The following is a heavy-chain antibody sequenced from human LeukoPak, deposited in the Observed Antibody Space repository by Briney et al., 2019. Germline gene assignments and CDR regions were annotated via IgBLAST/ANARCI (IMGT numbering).Heavy chain of an antibody. CDR2: INTDGSST. D-gene: IGHD3/OR15-3a*01. CDR3: ARDPRFGLTYTYHYMDV. J-gene: IGHJ6*03. V-gene: IGHV3-74*01. Sequence: PGGSLRLSCAASGFTFSSYWMHWVRQAPGKGLVWVSRINTDGSSTSYADSVRGRFTISRDNGKNSLFLHMNSLRAEDTAVYFCARDPRFGLTYTYHYMDVWGKGTTVTVS. CDR1: GFTFSSYW.